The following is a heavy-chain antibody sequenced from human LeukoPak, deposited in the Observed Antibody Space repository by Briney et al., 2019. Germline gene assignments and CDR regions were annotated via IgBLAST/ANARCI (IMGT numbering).Heavy chain of an antibody. V-gene: IGHV3-21*01. D-gene: IGHD2-8*01. J-gene: IGHJ6*02. CDR2: ISSSISYT. Sequence: GASLRLYCAASGFTFRSYSMNWVRQAPGTGLELVSSISSSISYTFHADSVKGRFTISRDNAKNSLYLQMNSLRVEDTAVYYCAREVLDATNGMDVWGQGTTVTVSS. CDR1: GFTFRSYS. CDR3: AREVLDATNGMDV.